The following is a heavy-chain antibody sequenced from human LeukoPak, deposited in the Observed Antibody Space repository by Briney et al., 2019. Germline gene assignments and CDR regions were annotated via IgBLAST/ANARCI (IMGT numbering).Heavy chain of an antibody. V-gene: IGHV3-30*18. Sequence: GGSLRLSCAASGFTFSSYGMHWVRQAPGKGLEWVAVISYDGSNKYYADSVKGRFTISRDNSKNTLYLQMNSLRAEDTAVYYCAKDAVRDLRFGYGMDVWGQGTTVTVSS. CDR1: GFTFSSYG. CDR3: AKDAVRDLRFGYGMDV. CDR2: ISYDGSNK. D-gene: IGHD3-3*01. J-gene: IGHJ6*02.